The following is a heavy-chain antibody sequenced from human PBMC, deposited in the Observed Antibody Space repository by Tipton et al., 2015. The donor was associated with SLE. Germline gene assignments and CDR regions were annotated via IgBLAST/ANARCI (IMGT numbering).Heavy chain of an antibody. CDR2: VYDSGTT. J-gene: IGHJ6*02. CDR1: GDYITSDIYY. Sequence: TLSLTCFVSGDYITSDIYYWGWIRQPPGKGLEWIGSVYDSGTTYYNPPLKSRVTISVDRSKNQFSLKLSSVTAADTAVYFCWGYYNYGMDVWGQGTTVTVSS. V-gene: IGHV4-39*07. D-gene: IGHD3-16*01. CDR3: WGYYNYGMDV.